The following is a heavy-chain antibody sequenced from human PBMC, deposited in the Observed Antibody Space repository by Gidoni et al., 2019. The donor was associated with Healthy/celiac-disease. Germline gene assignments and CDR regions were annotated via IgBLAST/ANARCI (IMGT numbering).Heavy chain of an antibody. CDR2: ISYDGSNR. V-gene: IGHV3-30-3*01. D-gene: IGHD6-13*01. CDR3: ARGIAYYYYYGMDV. Sequence: LSCAASGFNFSSYAMHWVRQAPGKGLEWVAVISYDGSNRYYADSVKGRFTISRDNSKNTLYLQMNSLRAEDTAVYYCARGIAYYYYYGMDVWGQGTTVTVSS. CDR1: GFNFSSYA. J-gene: IGHJ6*02.